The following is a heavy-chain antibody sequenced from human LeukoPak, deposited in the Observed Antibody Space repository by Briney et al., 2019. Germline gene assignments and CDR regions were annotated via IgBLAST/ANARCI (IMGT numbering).Heavy chain of an antibody. Sequence: SETLSLTCAVDGYFISSGYYWGWIPQPPGKGLGWGGSLNHGGNTYYNRFLKRRVNISVDTYKSQFSLKLSSVTAADTDVYYCAREGDGSGSYEGLFGAFDIWGQGTMVTVSS. CDR1: GYFISSGYY. J-gene: IGHJ3*02. CDR3: AREGDGSGSYEGLFGAFDI. D-gene: IGHD3-10*01. CDR2: LNHGGNT. V-gene: IGHV4-38-2*01.